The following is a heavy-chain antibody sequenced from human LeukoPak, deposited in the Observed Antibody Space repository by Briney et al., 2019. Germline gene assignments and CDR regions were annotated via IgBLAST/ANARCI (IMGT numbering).Heavy chain of an antibody. V-gene: IGHV3-53*01. J-gene: IGHJ3*02. CDR3: AGYYYDSSGYSDKAAWAFDI. CDR1: GFTVSSNY. CDR2: IYSGGST. Sequence: GGSLRLSCAASGFTVSSNYMSWVRQAPGKGLEWVSVIYSGGSTYYADSVKGRFTISRDNSKNTLYLQMNSLRAEDTAVYYCAGYYYDSSGYSDKAAWAFDIWGQGTMVTVSS. D-gene: IGHD3-22*01.